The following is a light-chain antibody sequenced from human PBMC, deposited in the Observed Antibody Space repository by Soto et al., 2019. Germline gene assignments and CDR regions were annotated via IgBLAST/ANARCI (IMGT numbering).Light chain of an antibody. CDR1: QSVNIY. V-gene: IGKV3D-15*01. CDR2: GAS. J-gene: IGKJ4*01. CDR3: QQDDDWLRLT. Sequence: EIVMTQSPATLSVSPGERATLSCRASQSVNIYLAWSQQKPGQAPRPLIFGASSRATGITARFSGSGSGTEFNLTISSLQSEDFAVYFCQQDDDWLRLTFGGGTKVE.